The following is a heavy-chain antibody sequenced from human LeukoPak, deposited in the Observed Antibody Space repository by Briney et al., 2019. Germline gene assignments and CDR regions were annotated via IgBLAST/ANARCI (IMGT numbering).Heavy chain of an antibody. Sequence: SETLSLTCAVYGGSFSGYYWSWIRQPPGKGLEWIGEINHSGSTNYNPSLKSRVTISVDTSKNQFSLKVSSVTAADTAVYYCARERISLWYFDLWGRGTLVTVSS. CDR2: INHSGST. CDR3: ARERISLWYFDL. V-gene: IGHV4-34*01. D-gene: IGHD6-25*01. J-gene: IGHJ2*01. CDR1: GGSFSGYY.